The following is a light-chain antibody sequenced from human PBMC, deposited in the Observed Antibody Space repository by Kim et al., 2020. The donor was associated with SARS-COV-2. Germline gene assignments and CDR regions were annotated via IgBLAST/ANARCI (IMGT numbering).Light chain of an antibody. V-gene: IGKV1-39*01. J-gene: IGKJ2*01. CDR3: QQSYSNPYT. CDR1: QSISSY. Sequence: DIQMTQSPSSLSASVGDRVTITCRASQSISSYLNWYQQKPGKAPNLLIYAASNLQSGVPSRFSGSGSGTDFTLTISSLQPEDFATYYCQQSYSNPYTFGPGTKLEI. CDR2: AAS.